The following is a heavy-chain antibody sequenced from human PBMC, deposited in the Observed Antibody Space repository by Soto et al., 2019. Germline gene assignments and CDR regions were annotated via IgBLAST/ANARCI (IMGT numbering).Heavy chain of an antibody. J-gene: IGHJ2*01. CDR2: ISSSSSYI. D-gene: IGHD2-2*01. CDR1: GFTFSSYS. CDR3: ARDPSTRRPWYFDL. Sequence: EVQLVESGGGLVKPGGSLRLSCAASGFTFSSYSMNWVRQAPGKGLEWVSSISSSSSYIYYADSVKGRFTISRDNAKNSLYLQMNILRAEDTAVDYCARDPSTRRPWYFDLWGRGTLVTVSS. V-gene: IGHV3-21*01.